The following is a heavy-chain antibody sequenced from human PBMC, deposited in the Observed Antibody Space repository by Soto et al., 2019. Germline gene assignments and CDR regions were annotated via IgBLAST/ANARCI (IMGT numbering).Heavy chain of an antibody. J-gene: IGHJ4*02. Sequence: EVQLVESGGGVVRPGGSLRLSCAASGFHFDDYGMSWVRQAPGKGLEWVSGINRDGGSTGYADSVKGRFTISRDNAKNSLYLQINSLRAEDTAFYYCARAPGYYGDFFDFWGQGTLVTVSS. V-gene: IGHV3-20*04. CDR2: INRDGGST. CDR1: GFHFDDYG. CDR3: ARAPGYYGDFFDF. D-gene: IGHD4-17*01.